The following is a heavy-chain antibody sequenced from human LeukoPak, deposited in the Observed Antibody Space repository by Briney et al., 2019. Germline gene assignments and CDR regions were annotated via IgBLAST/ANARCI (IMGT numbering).Heavy chain of an antibody. CDR3: ARRFVLWFGEYSHMDV. CDR2: IYHSGST. CDR1: GYSISSGYY. D-gene: IGHD3-10*01. Sequence: SETLSLTCTVSGYSISSGYYWGWIRQPPGKGLEWIGSIYHSGSTYYNPSLKSRVTISVDTSKNQFSLKLSSVTAADTAVYYCARRFVLWFGEYSHMDVWGKGTTVTISS. V-gene: IGHV4-38-2*02. J-gene: IGHJ6*03.